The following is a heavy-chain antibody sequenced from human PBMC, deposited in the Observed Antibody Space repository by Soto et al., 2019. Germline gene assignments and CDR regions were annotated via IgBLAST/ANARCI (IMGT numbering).Heavy chain of an antibody. Sequence: SDTLSLTCTVSGGSISSAGYYWSWIRQHPGKGLEWIGYIYYTGSTYYKPSLKSRVTISVDTSKNKFSLRLSSVTVADTAVYYCARDSRAARNWFDSWGQGILVTVSS. D-gene: IGHD3-10*01. V-gene: IGHV4-31*03. CDR3: ARDSRAARNWFDS. J-gene: IGHJ5*01. CDR1: GGSISSAGYY. CDR2: IYYTGST.